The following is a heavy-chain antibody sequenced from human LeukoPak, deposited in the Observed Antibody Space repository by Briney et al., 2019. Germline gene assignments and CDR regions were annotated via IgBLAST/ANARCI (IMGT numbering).Heavy chain of an antibody. V-gene: IGHV1-24*01. CDR1: GYTLTELS. D-gene: IGHD1-1*01. CDR3: AFRNVPGTGYGMDV. Sequence: ASVKVSCKVSGYTLTELSMHWVRQAPGKGLEWMGGFDPEDGETIYAQKFQGRVTMTEDTSTDTAYMELSSLRSGDTAVYYCAFRNVPGTGYGMDVWGQGTTVTVSS. J-gene: IGHJ6*02. CDR2: FDPEDGET.